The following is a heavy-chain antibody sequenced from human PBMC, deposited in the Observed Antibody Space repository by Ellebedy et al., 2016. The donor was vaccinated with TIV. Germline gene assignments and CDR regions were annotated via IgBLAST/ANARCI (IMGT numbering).Heavy chain of an antibody. CDR1: GFTFANAW. V-gene: IGHV3-15*07. D-gene: IGHD5-12*01. CDR3: TTNQIFSDNDPLGWDASDI. CDR2: TKVKTDGEPT. Sequence: GGSLRLSCTASGFTFANAWMNWVRQAPGKGLEWVGRTKVKTDGEPTDYAAPVKGRFTISRDDSKSTLYLQMNSLKTEDTGAYYCTTNQIFSDNDPLGWDASDIWGQGTMVTVSS. J-gene: IGHJ3*02.